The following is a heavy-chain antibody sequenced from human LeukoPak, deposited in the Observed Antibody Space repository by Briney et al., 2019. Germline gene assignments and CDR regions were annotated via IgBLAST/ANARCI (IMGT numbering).Heavy chain of an antibody. CDR1: GGSVSNYY. D-gene: IGHD6-25*01. V-gene: IGHV4-59*02. CDR3: AREGSRRLYMDV. J-gene: IGHJ6*03. CDR2: IYYSGST. Sequence: SETLSLTCTVSGGSVSNYYWNWIRQPPEKGLEWIGYIYYSGSTNYNPSLKSRVTVSVDTSKNQVSLKLRSVTAADTAVYYCAREGSRRLYMDVWGRGTTVTVSS.